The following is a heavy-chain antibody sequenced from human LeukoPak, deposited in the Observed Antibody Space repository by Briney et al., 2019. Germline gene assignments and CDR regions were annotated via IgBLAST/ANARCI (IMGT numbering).Heavy chain of an antibody. V-gene: IGHV3-21*01. D-gene: IGHD3-22*01. Sequence: SVKGRFTISRDNAKNSLYLQMNSLRAEDTAVYYCTRDQYYYDSGGYYVFDFWGQGTLVTVSS. CDR3: TRDQYYYDSGGYYVFDF. J-gene: IGHJ4*02.